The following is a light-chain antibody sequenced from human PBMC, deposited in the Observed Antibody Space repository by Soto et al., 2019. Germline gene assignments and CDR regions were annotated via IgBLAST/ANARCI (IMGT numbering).Light chain of an antibody. CDR1: QSISSY. CDR3: QESYSSPPLYS. J-gene: IGKJ2*01. CDR2: AAS. Sequence: DIPMTQSPSSLSASVGDRVTITCRASQSISSYFKWYQQKPGKAPKLLIYAASSLQSGGPSRFSCSGSGTDFTLTISSLQPEDFSTYYCQESYSSPPLYSVGQGTKLEIK. V-gene: IGKV1-39*01.